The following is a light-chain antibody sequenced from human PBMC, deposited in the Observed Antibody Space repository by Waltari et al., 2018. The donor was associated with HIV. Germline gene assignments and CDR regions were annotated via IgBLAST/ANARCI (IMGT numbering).Light chain of an antibody. Sequence: QSVLTQPPSASGTPGQRVTISCSGSSSNIGSNAVNWFQHRSGTAPRRLIHSDNQRPSGVPDRVSGSKSGTSASLAITGLQSEDEAVYYCASWDDSLSALLFGGGTRLTVL. CDR1: SSNIGSNA. J-gene: IGLJ2*01. V-gene: IGLV1-44*01. CDR3: ASWDDSLSALL. CDR2: SDN.